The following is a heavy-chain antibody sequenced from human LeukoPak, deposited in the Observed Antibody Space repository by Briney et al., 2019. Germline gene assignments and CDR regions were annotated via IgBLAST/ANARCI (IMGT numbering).Heavy chain of an antibody. J-gene: IGHJ3*02. CDR1: GYTFTSYY. D-gene: IGHD3/OR15-3a*01. V-gene: IGHV1-46*01. CDR3: ARDRGDYDFPFPGVFDI. CDR2: INPSGGST. Sequence: ASVKVSCKASGYTFTSYYMHWVRQAPGQGLEWMGIINPSGGSTSYAQKFQGRVTMTRDTSTSTVYMELSSLRSEDTAVYYCARDRGDYDFPFPGVFDIWGQGTTVGVSS.